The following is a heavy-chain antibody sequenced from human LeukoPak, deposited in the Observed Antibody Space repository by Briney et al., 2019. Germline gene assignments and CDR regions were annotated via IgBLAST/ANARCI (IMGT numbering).Heavy chain of an antibody. V-gene: IGHV1-2*02. Sequence: GASVKVSCKASGYTFTGYYMHWVRQAPGQGLEWMGWINPNSGDTHYAQKFQGRVTMTRDTSISTAYMELSRLTSDDTAVYYCARIVGATLNFDYWGQGTLVTVSS. CDR3: ARIVGATLNFDY. J-gene: IGHJ4*02. D-gene: IGHD1-26*01. CDR1: GYTFTGYY. CDR2: INPNSGDT.